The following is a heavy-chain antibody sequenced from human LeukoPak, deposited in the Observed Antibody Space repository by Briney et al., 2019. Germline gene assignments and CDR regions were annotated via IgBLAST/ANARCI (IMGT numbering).Heavy chain of an antibody. D-gene: IGHD1-14*01. CDR2: IWYDGSNI. CDR3: ARAGPNPRTAGLRN. J-gene: IGHJ4*02. Sequence: GGSPRLSCAASGFTFSTFGMHWVRQAPGKGLEWVAIIWYDGSNIHYADSVKGRFTISRDNSKSTLYLQMNSLRAEDTAVYYCARAGPNPRTAGLRNWGQGTLVTVSS. V-gene: IGHV3-33*01. CDR1: GFTFSTFG.